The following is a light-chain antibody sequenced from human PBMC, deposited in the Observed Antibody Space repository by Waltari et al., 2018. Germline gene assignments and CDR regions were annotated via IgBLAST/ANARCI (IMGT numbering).Light chain of an antibody. CDR2: KFS. CDR1: QSLVHTDGHTY. Sequence: DVVMTQSPLSLPVSLGQPASISCRSRQSLVHTDGHTYLNWFQQRPGQSPRRLIYKFSNRDSGVPDRFRGSGSGTAFTLKISRVEAEDVGIYYCMQATHWPLTFGQGTKVEIK. J-gene: IGKJ1*01. V-gene: IGKV2-30*02. CDR3: MQATHWPLT.